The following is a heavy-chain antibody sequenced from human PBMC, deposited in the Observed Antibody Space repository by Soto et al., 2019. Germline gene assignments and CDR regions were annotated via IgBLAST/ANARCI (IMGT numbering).Heavy chain of an antibody. V-gene: IGHV3-23*01. CDR2: ISGSGGST. CDR3: AKVPVQYCYDSSGYYSVHGWIDP. D-gene: IGHD3-22*01. Sequence: EVQLLESGGGLVQPGGSLRLSCAASGFTFSSYAMSWVRQAPGKGLEWVSAISGSGGSTYYADSVKGRVTISRDNSKRSPYREMNSHKAEDSAVYYYAKVPVQYCYDSSGYYSVHGWIDPWGQGTLVSVSS. CDR1: GFTFSSYA. J-gene: IGHJ5*02.